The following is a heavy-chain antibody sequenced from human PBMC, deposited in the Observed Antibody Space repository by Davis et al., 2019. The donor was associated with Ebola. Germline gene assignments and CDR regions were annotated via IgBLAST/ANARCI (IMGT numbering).Heavy chain of an antibody. V-gene: IGHV1-69*13. Sequence: AASVKVSCKASGGTFSSYALSWVRQAPGQGLEWMGGIIPIFGTANYAQKFQGRVTITADESTSTAYMELRSLRSDDTAVYYCARGGEFDYWGQGTLVTVSS. CDR1: GGTFSSYA. J-gene: IGHJ4*02. CDR3: ARGGEFDY. CDR2: IIPIFGTA. D-gene: IGHD2-21*01.